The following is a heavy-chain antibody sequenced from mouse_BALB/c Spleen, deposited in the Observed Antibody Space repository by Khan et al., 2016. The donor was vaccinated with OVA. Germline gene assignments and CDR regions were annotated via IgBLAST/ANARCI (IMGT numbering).Heavy chain of an antibody. Sequence: QVQLQQSGADLMKPGASVTISCKAIGYTFSSYWIEWVKQRPGHGLEWIGDNLPGSLSINYNEKFKDKATFTANTSSNTAYMQLSSLTSVDSAVYPSARLGYGGFPYWGPGTLVTVSA. V-gene: IGHV1-9*01. J-gene: IGHJ3*01. CDR2: NLPGSLSI. D-gene: IGHD2-2*01. CDR3: ARLGYGGFPY. CDR1: GYTFSSYW.